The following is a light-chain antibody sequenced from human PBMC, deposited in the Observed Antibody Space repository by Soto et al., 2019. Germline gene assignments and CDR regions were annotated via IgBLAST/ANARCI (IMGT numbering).Light chain of an antibody. V-gene: IGKV1-6*01. CDR1: QDIRND. CDR3: LQDYNYPLT. J-gene: IGKJ1*01. CDR2: AAS. Sequence: IQMTQSPASLSASVGDRVTITCRADQDIRNDLGWYQQKPGKAPKLLIYAASSLQSGVPSRFSGSGSGPDFTLTICSLQPEDFATYYCLQDYNYPLTFGQGTKVDIK.